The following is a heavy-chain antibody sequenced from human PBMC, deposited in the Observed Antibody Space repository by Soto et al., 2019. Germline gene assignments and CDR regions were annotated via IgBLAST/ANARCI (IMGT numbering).Heavy chain of an antibody. CDR3: ARDHLSRYSSRWYPKWDYFDY. CDR2: IIPIFGTA. CDR1: GCTFSSYA. Sequence: GASVKVSCKASGCTFSSYAISWVRQAPGQGLEWMGGIIPIFGTANYAQKFQGRVTITADESTSTAYMELSSLRSEDTAVYYCARDHLSRYSSRWYPKWDYFDYWGQGTLVTVSS. J-gene: IGHJ4*02. D-gene: IGHD6-13*01. V-gene: IGHV1-69*13.